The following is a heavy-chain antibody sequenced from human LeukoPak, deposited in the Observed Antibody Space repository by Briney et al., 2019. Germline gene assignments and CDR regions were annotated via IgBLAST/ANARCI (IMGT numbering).Heavy chain of an antibody. D-gene: IGHD5-18*01. J-gene: IGHJ4*02. V-gene: IGHV3-53*01. CDR2: IYSGGST. CDR1: GFTVSSNY. Sequence: GGSLRLSCAASGFTVSSNYMSWVRQAPGKGLEWVSVIYSGGSTYYADSVKGRFTISRDNSKNTLYLQMNSLRAEDTAVYYCATDVDTAMALDYWGQGTLVTVSS. CDR3: ATDVDTAMALDY.